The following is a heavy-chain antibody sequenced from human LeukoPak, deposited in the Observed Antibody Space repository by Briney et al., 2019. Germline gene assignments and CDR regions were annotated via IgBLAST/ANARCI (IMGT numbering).Heavy chain of an antibody. J-gene: IGHJ6*03. CDR2: IYTGGST. V-gene: IGHV4-4*07. CDR1: GGSISSYY. D-gene: IGHD3-3*01. Sequence: SETLSLTCTVSGGSISSYYWSWIRQPAGKGLEWIGRIYTGGSTNYNPSLKSRVTMSVDTSKNRFSLKLSSVTAADTAVYYCARVTTIFGVPPYYYYYMDVWGKGTTVTVSS. CDR3: ARVTTIFGVPPYYYYYMDV.